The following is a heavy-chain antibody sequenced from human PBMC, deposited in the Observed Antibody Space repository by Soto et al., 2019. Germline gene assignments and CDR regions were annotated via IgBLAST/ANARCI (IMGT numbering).Heavy chain of an antibody. Sequence: QVQLQESGPGLVKPSETLSLTCTVSGGSISSYSWSWIRQPPGKGLEWIGYISFSGSTNYNPSLKSRVTMSIAASTSQVSLKLSSVTATDTAVYYCARRSHHLDIYYFYGMDVWGQGTTITVSS. CDR3: ARRSHHLDIYYFYGMDV. D-gene: IGHD1-1*01. CDR1: GGSISSYS. CDR2: ISFSGST. J-gene: IGHJ6*02. V-gene: IGHV4-59*08.